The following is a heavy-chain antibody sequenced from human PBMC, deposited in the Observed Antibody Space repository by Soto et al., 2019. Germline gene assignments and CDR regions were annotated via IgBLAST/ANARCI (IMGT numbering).Heavy chain of an antibody. CDR1: GLTFSQAS. J-gene: IGHJ4*02. CDR3: TSREGLRSDY. Sequence: EVQLVESGGGLVKPGGALRLSCVASGLTFSQASLNWVRQAPGKGLEWVGRIKRKSHGGTIDYAAPVKGRFTISRDDSTNTLYLQMNSLKTEATGVYYCTSREGLRSDYWGQGTLVTVSS. V-gene: IGHV3-15*01. CDR2: IKRKSHGGTI. D-gene: IGHD4-17*01.